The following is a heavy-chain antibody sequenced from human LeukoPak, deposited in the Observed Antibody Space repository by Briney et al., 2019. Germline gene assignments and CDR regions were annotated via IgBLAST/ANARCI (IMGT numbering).Heavy chain of an antibody. CDR1: GYTFTGYY. CDR3: ARDPQWLSAFDI. CDR2: INPNSGGT. D-gene: IGHD6-19*01. V-gene: IGHV1-2*02. J-gene: IGHJ3*02. Sequence: ASVKVSCKASGYTFTGYYMHWGRQAPGQGLEWMGWINPNSGGTNYAQKFQGRVTMTRDTSISTAYMELSRLRSDDTAVYYCARDPQWLSAFDIWGQGTMVTVSS.